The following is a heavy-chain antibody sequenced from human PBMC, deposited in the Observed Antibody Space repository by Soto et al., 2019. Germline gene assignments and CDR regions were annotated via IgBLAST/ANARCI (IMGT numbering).Heavy chain of an antibody. D-gene: IGHD6-25*01. J-gene: IGHJ4*02. CDR2: ILYDGSKK. V-gene: IGHV3-30*18. CDR3: VKAWALMAAH. CDR1: GFTFNSYG. Sequence: QVQLVESGGGVVHPGRSLRLSCEASGFTFNSYGMYWVRQAPGKGLEWVSHILYDGSKKYYADSVKGRFTISRDNPKNTLYLKMENMTLEDTAVYFCVKAWALMAAHWGQGPLVIVSS.